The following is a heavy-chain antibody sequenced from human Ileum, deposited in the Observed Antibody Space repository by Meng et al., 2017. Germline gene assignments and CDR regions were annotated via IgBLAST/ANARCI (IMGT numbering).Heavy chain of an antibody. CDR2: IYESGTT. J-gene: IGHJ4*02. Sequence: QGQLQESGPGLGKPSETLSLSCAVSGDSIRNGNWWSWVRQPPGKGLEWIGEIYESGTTNYNPSLKSRVTISVDKSKNEFSLKLSSVTAADTALYYCARVSYNKGSPKFDSWGQGTLVTVS. CDR1: GDSIRNGNW. CDR3: ARVSYNKGSPKFDS. D-gene: IGHD1-14*01. V-gene: IGHV4-4*02.